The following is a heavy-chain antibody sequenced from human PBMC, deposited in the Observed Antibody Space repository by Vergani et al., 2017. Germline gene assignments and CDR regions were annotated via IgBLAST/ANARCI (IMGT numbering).Heavy chain of an antibody. V-gene: IGHV3-23*01. Sequence: EVHLLESGGGLVQSGGSLRISCAASGFTFDNYAMNWVRQAPGKGLQWVSGISGSGSSKFYEDSLKGRVTISRDNSKNTLFLEMNSLRTEDTATYVCAKVLCITRTAVWGGLDSWGPGTVVLVSS. J-gene: IGHJ4*02. CDR1: GFTFDNYA. D-gene: IGHD3-16*01. CDR2: ISGSGSSK. CDR3: AKVLCITRTAVWGGLDS.